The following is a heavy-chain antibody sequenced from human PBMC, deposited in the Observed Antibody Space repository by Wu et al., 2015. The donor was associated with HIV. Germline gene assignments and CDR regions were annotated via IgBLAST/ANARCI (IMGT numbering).Heavy chain of an antibody. CDR1: GYPFTSYG. V-gene: IGHV1-18*01. D-gene: IGHD6-13*01. Sequence: QVQLVQSGPEVRKPGASLKVSCKASGYPFTSYGITWVRQAPGQGLEWMGWISTYNGNTNSAQRFQGRVALTTDTSATTAYMELRSLRSDDTAVYYCARDPQEGSSWFDPWGQGTLVTVSS. J-gene: IGHJ5*02. CDR3: ARDPQEGSSWFDP. CDR2: ISTYNGNT.